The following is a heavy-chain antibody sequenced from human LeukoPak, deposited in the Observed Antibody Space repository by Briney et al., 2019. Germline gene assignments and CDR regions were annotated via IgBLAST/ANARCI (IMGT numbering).Heavy chain of an antibody. CDR2: INPSGGGT. J-gene: IGHJ6*02. D-gene: IGHD3-9*01. V-gene: IGHV1-2*02. CDR3: ARAQGITISPVYGMDV. CDR1: GYTFTGYY. Sequence: ASVKVSCKASGYTFTGYYIHWVRQAPGQGLEWMGWINPSGGGTNSAQKFQGRVTMTRDTSISTAYMEVNRLRSDDTAVYYCARAQGITISPVYGMDVWGQGTTVTVSS.